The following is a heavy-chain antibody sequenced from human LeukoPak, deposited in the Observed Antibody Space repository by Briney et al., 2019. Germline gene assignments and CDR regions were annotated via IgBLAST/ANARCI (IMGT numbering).Heavy chain of an antibody. CDR3: AISTMTTGRPFDY. CDR2: IYHSGST. V-gene: IGHV4-59*01. CDR1: GGSTDSYY. J-gene: IGHJ4*02. D-gene: IGHD4-17*01. Sequence: SETLSLTCIVSGGSTDSYYWNWIRQPPGKGLEWIGYIYHSGSTNYNPSPKSRVTISVDTSKNQFSLKLSSVTAADTAIYYCAISTMTTGRPFDYWGQGTLVTVSS.